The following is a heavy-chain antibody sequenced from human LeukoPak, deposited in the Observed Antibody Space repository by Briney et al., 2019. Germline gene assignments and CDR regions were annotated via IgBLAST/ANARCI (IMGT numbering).Heavy chain of an antibody. CDR3: ARVVPAAMDASGWYDY. CDR1: GGSISSYY. V-gene: IGHV4-59*01. CDR2: IYYGGST. J-gene: IGHJ4*02. D-gene: IGHD2-2*01. Sequence: SETLSLTCTVPGGSISSYYWSWIRQPPGKGLEWIGYIYYGGSTNYNPSLKSRVTISVDTSKNQFSLKLSSVTAADTAVYYCARVVPAAMDASGWYDYWGQGTLVTVSS.